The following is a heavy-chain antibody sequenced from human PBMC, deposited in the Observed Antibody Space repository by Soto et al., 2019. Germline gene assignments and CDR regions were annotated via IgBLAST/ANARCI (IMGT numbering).Heavy chain of an antibody. CDR2: IGTAGDT. Sequence: HPGCSLRLSCAASGFTFSSYVMHWVRQASGKGLEWVSAIGTAGDTYYPGSVKGRFTISRENAKNSLYLQMNSLRAEDTAVYYCARWGNPWDRPGFDYWGQGTLVTVSS. V-gene: IGHV3-13*01. CDR1: GFTFSSYV. J-gene: IGHJ4*02. D-gene: IGHD1-26*01. CDR3: ARWGNPWDRPGFDY.